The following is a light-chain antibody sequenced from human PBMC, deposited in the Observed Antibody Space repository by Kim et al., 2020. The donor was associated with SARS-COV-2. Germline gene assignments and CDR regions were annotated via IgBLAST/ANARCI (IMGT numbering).Light chain of an antibody. J-gene: IGKJ1*01. CDR2: DAS. CDR1: QSVSSNY. Sequence: FPGENATLSCGASQSVSSNYLAWYQQRPRLAPRLLIYDASTRATGIPDRFSGGGSGTDFTLTISRLEPEDSALYYCYQYVTSPQTFGQGTKVEIK. CDR3: YQYVTSPQT. V-gene: IGKV3D-20*01.